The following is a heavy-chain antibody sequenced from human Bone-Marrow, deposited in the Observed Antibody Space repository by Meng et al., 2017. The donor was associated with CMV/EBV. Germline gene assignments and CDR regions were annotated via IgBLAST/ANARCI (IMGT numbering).Heavy chain of an antibody. CDR1: GYTFTSYD. D-gene: IGHD6-6*01. Sequence: ASVKVSCKTSGYTFTSYDINWVRQATGQGLEWMGWMNPNSGNTGYAQKFQGRVTMTRNTSISTAYMELSSLRSEDTAVYYCARGLVRRRNWFDPWGQGTLVTVSS. CDR3: ARGLVRRRNWFDP. J-gene: IGHJ5*02. CDR2: MNPNSGNT. V-gene: IGHV1-8*01.